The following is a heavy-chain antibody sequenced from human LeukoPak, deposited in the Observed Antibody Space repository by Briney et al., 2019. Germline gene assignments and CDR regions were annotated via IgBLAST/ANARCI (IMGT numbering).Heavy chain of an antibody. V-gene: IGHV3-33*01. CDR3: ARSLAHRVLDY. Sequence: GGSLRLSCAASGFIFRNYGMHWVRQALGKGLEWVAVIWYDGSNKYYADSVKGRFTISRDNSKNTLYLQMNSLRAEDTAVYYCARSLAHRVLDYWGQGTLVTVSS. CDR2: IWYDGSNK. CDR1: GFIFRNYG. D-gene: IGHD3-16*01. J-gene: IGHJ4*02.